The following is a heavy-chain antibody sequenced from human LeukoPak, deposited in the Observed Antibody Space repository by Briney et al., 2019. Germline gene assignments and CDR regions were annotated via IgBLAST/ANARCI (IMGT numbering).Heavy chain of an antibody. D-gene: IGHD2-2*01. V-gene: IGHV4-4*07. Sequence: SETLSLTCTVSGGSISSYYWSWIRQPAGKGLEWIGRIYTSGSTNYNPSLKSRVTMSVDTSENQFSLKLSSVTAADTAVYYCARVGRYQLLEEYFDYWGQGTLVTVSS. CDR2: IYTSGST. CDR1: GGSISSYY. CDR3: ARVGRYQLLEEYFDY. J-gene: IGHJ4*02.